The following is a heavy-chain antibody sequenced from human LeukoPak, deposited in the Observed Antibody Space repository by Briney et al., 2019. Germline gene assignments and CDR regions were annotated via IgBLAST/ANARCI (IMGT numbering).Heavy chain of an antibody. J-gene: IGHJ5*02. CDR3: ARVGGSNWYGWLDP. D-gene: IGHD6-13*01. V-gene: IGHV4-59*01. CDR2: IYYSGST. Sequence: SETLSLTCTVSGGSISDYYLSWLRQPPGEGLQWIGYIYYSGSTNYNPLFKSRVTLSVDTSKKQFSLKLSSVTAADTALYYCARVGGSNWYGWLDPWGQGTLVTVSS. CDR1: GGSISDYY.